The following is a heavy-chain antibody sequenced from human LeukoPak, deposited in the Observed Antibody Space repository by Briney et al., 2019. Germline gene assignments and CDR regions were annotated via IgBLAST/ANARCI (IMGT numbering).Heavy chain of an antibody. CDR1: GFTFSNYW. D-gene: IGHD4-23*01. CDR3: VRDWVYGGDFES. Sequence: SGGSLRLSCEASGFTFSNYWMHWVRQAPGKGLVWVSHIKSDGRSTTYADSVKGRFTISRDNTKSTLYLQMNSLRAEDTAVYYCVRDWVYGGDFESWGQGTLVTVSS. CDR2: IKSDGRST. V-gene: IGHV3-74*01. J-gene: IGHJ4*02.